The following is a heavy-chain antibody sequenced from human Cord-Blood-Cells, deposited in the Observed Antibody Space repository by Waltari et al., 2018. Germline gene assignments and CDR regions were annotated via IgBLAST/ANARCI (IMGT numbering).Heavy chain of an antibody. CDR2: IIPSFGTA. V-gene: IGHV1-69*01. CDR1: GGTFSSYA. J-gene: IGHJ4*02. Sequence: QVQLVQSGAEVQKPGSSAKVSCKASGGTFSSYATRWVRQAAGQGLEWMVGIIPSFGTATYAQKFQGRVTITADESTSTAYMELSSLRSEDTAVYYCARDTLYYFDYWGQGTLVTVSS. CDR3: ARDTLYYFDY.